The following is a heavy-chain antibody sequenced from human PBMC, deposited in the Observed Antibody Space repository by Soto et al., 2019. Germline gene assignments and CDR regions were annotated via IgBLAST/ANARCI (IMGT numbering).Heavy chain of an antibody. V-gene: IGHV4-59*01. CDR1: GGSISSYY. J-gene: IGHJ4*02. D-gene: IGHD6-19*01. Sequence: QVQLQESGPGLVKPSETLSLTCTASGGSISSYYWSWIRQPPGKGLEWIGYIYYSGSTKYNPSLKSPVPISVDTSKNQFSLKLSSVTAADTAVYYCARRYGSVFDYWGQGTLVTVSS. CDR2: IYYSGST. CDR3: ARRYGSVFDY.